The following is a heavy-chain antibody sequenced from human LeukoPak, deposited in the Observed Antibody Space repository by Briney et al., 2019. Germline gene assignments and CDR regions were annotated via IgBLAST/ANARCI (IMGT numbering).Heavy chain of an antibody. V-gene: IGHV4-59*01. Sequence: PSETLSLTCTVSGGSISSYYWSWIRHPPGKGLEWVGYVHYSATTNYSPSLWGRRAISLDTPKHQFSLKLSSVTATDTAVYYCVRGSGWLPDSWGLGTLVTVSS. D-gene: IGHD6-19*01. CDR3: VRGSGWLPDS. CDR2: VHYSATT. J-gene: IGHJ4*02. CDR1: GGSISSYY.